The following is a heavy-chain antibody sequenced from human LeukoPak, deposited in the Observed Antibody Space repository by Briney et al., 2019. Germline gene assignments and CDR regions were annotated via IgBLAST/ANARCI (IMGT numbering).Heavy chain of an antibody. J-gene: IGHJ4*02. D-gene: IGHD3-10*01. V-gene: IGHV3-30*02. CDR2: IRYDGSNK. Sequence: PGGSMRLSCAASGFTFSSYGMHWVRQAPGKGLEWVAFIRYDGSNKYYADSVKGRFTISRDNSKNTLYLQMNSLRAEDTAVYYCAKDASSLLWFGEFVFDYWGQGTLVTVSS. CDR1: GFTFSSYG. CDR3: AKDASSLLWFGEFVFDY.